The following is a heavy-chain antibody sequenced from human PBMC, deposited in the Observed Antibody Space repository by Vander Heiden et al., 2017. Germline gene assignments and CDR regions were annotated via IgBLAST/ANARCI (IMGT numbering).Heavy chain of an antibody. D-gene: IGHD3-10*01. CDR3: AREIGDAFDI. J-gene: IGHJ3*02. V-gene: IGHV3-33*01. Sequence: QVQLVESGGGVVEPERYLRLTCAAYGFTFSSYGMHWVRQAPGKGLEWVAVIWYDGSNKYYADSVKGRFTISRDNSKNTLYLQMNSLRAEDTAVYYCAREIGDAFDIWGQGTMVTVSS. CDR1: GFTFSSYG. CDR2: IWYDGSNK.